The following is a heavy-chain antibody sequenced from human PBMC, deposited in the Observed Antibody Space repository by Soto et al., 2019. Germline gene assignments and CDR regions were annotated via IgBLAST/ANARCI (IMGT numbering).Heavy chain of an antibody. CDR2: INAGNGNT. CDR3: ARGGSITIFGVVIINWFDP. D-gene: IGHD3-3*01. J-gene: IGHJ5*02. Sequence: QVQLVQSGAEVKKPGASVKVSCKASGYTFTSYAMHWVRQAPGQRLEWMGWINAGNGNTKYSQKFQGRVTITRDTSASTAYMELSSLRSEDTAVYYCARGGSITIFGVVIINWFDPWGQGTLVTVSS. V-gene: IGHV1-3*01. CDR1: GYTFTSYA.